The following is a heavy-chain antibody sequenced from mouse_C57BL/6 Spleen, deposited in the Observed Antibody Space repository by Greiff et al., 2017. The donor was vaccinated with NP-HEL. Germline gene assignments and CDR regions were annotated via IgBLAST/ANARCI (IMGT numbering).Heavy chain of an antibody. D-gene: IGHD3-2*02. CDR2: IDPSDSET. CDR1: GYTFTSYW. J-gene: IGHJ3*01. Sequence: QVQLQQPGAELVRPGSSVKLSCKASGYTFTSYWMHWVKQRPIQGLEWIGNIDPSDSETHYNQKFKDKAKLTVDKSSSTAYMQLSSLTSEDSAVYYCARGDSSGYWFAYWGQGTLVTVSA. CDR3: ARGDSSGYWFAY. V-gene: IGHV1-52*01.